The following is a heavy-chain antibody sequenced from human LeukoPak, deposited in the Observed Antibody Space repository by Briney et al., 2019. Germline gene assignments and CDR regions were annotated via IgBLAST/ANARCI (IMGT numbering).Heavy chain of an antibody. V-gene: IGHV4-61*08. CDR2: IYYSGST. J-gene: IGHJ5*02. D-gene: IGHD5-24*01. Sequence: SQTLSLTCTVSGGSISSGDYYWSWIRQPPGKGLEWIGYIYYSGSTNYNPSLKSRVTISVDTSKNQFSLKLSSVTAADTAVYYCASGRWLQLEGWFDPWGQGTLVTVSS. CDR1: GGSISSGDYY. CDR3: ASGRWLQLEGWFDP.